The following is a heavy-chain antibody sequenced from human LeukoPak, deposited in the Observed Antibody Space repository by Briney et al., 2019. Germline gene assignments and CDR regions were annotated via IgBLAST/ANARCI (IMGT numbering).Heavy chain of an antibody. D-gene: IGHD3-10*01. CDR2: ISGSGGST. Sequence: GGSLRLSCAASGFTFSSYAMSWVRQAPGKGLEWVSAISGSGGSTYYADSVKSRFTISRDNSKNPLYLQMNSLTAEDTAVYYCAKDYGSGSYYNFSPFDYWGQGTLVTVSS. CDR1: GFTFSSYA. V-gene: IGHV3-23*01. J-gene: IGHJ4*02. CDR3: AKDYGSGSYYNFSPFDY.